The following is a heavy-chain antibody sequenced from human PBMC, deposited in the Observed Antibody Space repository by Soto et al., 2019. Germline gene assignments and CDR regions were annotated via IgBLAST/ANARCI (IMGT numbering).Heavy chain of an antibody. V-gene: IGHV1-46*01. CDR3: ARVGRRSVAGIPLRYYYGMDV. J-gene: IGHJ6*02. D-gene: IGHD6-19*01. CDR1: GYTFTSYY. CDR2: INPSGGST. Sequence: ASVKVSCKASGYTFTSYYMHWVRQAPGQGLEWMGIINPSGGSTSYEQKFQGRVTITMDTSTSTVYMGLSRLRSEDTAVDYCARVGRRSVAGIPLRYYYGMDVWGQGTTVTVSS.